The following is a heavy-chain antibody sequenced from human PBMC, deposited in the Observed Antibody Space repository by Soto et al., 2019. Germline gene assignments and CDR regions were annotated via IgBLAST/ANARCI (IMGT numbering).Heavy chain of an antibody. J-gene: IGHJ4*02. CDR3: AKDLAGNGYFFDY. Sequence: VYLRLSCGSSVFTSGSHAMGWVRQAPGKGLDWVSAISGSGGDAFYADSVKGRFTVSRDNSKNTLYLQMNSLRAEDTAVYYCAKDLAGNGYFFDYWGQGTLVTVSS. D-gene: IGHD2-8*01. CDR1: VFTSGSHA. V-gene: IGHV3-23*01. CDR2: ISGSGGDA.